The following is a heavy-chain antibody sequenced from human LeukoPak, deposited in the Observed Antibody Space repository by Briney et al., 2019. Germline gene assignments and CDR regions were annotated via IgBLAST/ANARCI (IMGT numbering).Heavy chain of an antibody. J-gene: IGHJ4*02. CDR2: ISSSSSYI. D-gene: IGHD6-13*01. V-gene: IGHV3-21*01. CDR1: GFTFSSYS. CDR3: ARAQSWVAAAGTNYFDY. Sequence: GGSLRLSCAASGFTFSSYSMNWVRQAPGKGLEWVSSISSSSSYIYYADSVKGRFTISRDNAKNSLYLQMNSPRAEDTAVYYCARAQSWVAAAGTNYFDYWGQGTLVTVSS.